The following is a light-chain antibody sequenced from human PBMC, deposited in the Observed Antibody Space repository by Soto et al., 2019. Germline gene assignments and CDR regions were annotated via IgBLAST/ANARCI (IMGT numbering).Light chain of an antibody. J-gene: IGKJ1*01. CDR2: DAT. V-gene: IGKV1-5*01. Sequence: DIQMNHSPSTLCASVGDRVTITCRASQSSSRWLAWDQQKPGKAPKLLIHDATSLESGVPAKFSGSGSGTEFTLTISSLQPDDFAAYICQQYSSYWTFAQGTKVDSK. CDR1: QSSSRW. CDR3: QQYSSYWT.